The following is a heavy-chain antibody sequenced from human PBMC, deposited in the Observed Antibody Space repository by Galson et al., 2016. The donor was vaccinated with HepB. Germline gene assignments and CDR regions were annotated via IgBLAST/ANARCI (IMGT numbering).Heavy chain of an antibody. J-gene: IGHJ3*02. CDR1: GFTFSDSA. Sequence: SLRLSCAGSGFTFSDSAIHWVRQAPGKGLEWVGLISHDGQTKLYGDSVKGRITFSRDNSANMASLQMDSLGTADTAVYYCARDDCLSSGCPVGAGAFDIWGQGTLVIVSS. CDR2: ISHDGQTK. CDR3: ARDDCLSSGCPVGAGAFDI. V-gene: IGHV3-30*04. D-gene: IGHD2-21*01.